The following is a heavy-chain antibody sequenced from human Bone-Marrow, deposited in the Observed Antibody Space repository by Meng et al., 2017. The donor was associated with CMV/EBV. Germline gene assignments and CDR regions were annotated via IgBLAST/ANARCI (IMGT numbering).Heavy chain of an antibody. CDR3: ARGGPYSSSWIQGDYYYGMDV. Sequence: ASVKVSCKASGYTFTSYGISWVRQAPGQGLEWMGWISAYNGNTNYAQKLQGRVTMTTDTSTSTGYMELRSLRSEDTAVYYCARGGPYSSSWIQGDYYYGMDVWGQGTTVTVSS. V-gene: IGHV1-18*01. J-gene: IGHJ6*02. D-gene: IGHD6-13*01. CDR2: ISAYNGNT. CDR1: GYTFTSYG.